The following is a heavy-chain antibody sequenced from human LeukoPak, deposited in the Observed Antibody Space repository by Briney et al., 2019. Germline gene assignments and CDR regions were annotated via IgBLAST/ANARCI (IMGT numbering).Heavy chain of an antibody. D-gene: IGHD3-10*01. J-gene: IGHJ4*02. CDR3: AREGQFGEVFD. CDR1: GFTFSSYD. CDR2: IGTAGDT. V-gene: IGHV3-13*01. Sequence: GGSLRLSCAASGFTFSSYDMHRVRQATGKGLEWVSAIGTAGDTYYPGSVKGRFTISRENAKNSLYLQMNSLRAGDTAVYYCAREGQFGEVFDWGQGTLVTVSS.